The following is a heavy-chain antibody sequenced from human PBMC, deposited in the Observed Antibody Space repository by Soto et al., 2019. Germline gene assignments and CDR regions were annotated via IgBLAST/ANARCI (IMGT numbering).Heavy chain of an antibody. CDR2: ISGSGGTT. Sequence: GGSLRLSCAASGFTFSSYAMSWVRQAPGKGLEWVSAISGSGGTTYYADSVKGRFTISRDNSKNTLYLQMNSLRAEDTAVYYCAKDLHYDFWSGSPSDYWGQGTLVTVSS. D-gene: IGHD3-3*01. V-gene: IGHV3-23*01. J-gene: IGHJ4*02. CDR3: AKDLHYDFWSGSPSDY. CDR1: GFTFSSYA.